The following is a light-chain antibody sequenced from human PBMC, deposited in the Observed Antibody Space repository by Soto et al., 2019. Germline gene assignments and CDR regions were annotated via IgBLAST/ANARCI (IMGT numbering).Light chain of an antibody. J-gene: IGLJ3*02. Sequence: QSALTQPRSVSGSPGQSVTISCTGTSSDVGGYNYVSWYQQHPGKAPKLMIYDVTKRPSGVPDRFSGSKSGNTASLTISGLQAEDEAYYYCSSYTSDITQVFGGGTKVTVL. V-gene: IGLV2-11*01. CDR2: DVT. CDR3: SSYTSDITQV. CDR1: SSDVGGYNY.